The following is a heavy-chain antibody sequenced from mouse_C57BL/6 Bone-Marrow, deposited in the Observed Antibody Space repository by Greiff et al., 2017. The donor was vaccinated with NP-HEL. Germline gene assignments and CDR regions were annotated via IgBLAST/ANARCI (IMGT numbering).Heavy chain of an antibody. Sequence: VKLQESGAELARPGASVKLSCKASGYTFTSYGISWVKQRTGQGLEWIGEIYPRRGNTYYNEKFKGKATLTADKSSSTAYMELRSLTSEDSAVYFCARGYYGSSLYWYFDVWGTGTTVTVSS. J-gene: IGHJ1*03. D-gene: IGHD1-1*01. CDR3: ARGYYGSSLYWYFDV. CDR1: GYTFTSYG. CDR2: IYPRRGNT. V-gene: IGHV1-81*01.